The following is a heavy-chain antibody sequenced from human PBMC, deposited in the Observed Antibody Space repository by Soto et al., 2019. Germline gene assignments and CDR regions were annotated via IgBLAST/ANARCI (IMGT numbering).Heavy chain of an antibody. V-gene: IGHV1-69*13. Sequence: SVKVSCKASGGTFSSYAISWVRQAPGQGPEWMGGIIPIFGTANYAQKFQGRVTITADESTSTAYMELSSLRSEDTAVYYCARDPHPVDTAMDGVGTFDYWGQRTLVTVS. CDR3: ARDPHPVDTAMDGVGTFDY. CDR1: GGTFSSYA. CDR2: IIPIFGTA. J-gene: IGHJ4*02. D-gene: IGHD5-18*01.